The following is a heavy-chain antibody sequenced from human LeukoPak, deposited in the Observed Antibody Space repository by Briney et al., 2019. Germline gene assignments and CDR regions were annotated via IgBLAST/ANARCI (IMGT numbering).Heavy chain of an antibody. CDR2: IYPRDGST. V-gene: IGHV1-46*01. J-gene: IGHJ4*02. Sequence: ASVKVSCKASGGTFSSYAISWVRQAPGQGLEWMGMIYPRDGSTSYAQRFQDRVTVTRDTSTSTVHMELSGLRSEDTAVYYCARDQEGFDYRGQGTQVTVSS. CDR3: ARDQEGFDY. CDR1: GGTFSSYA.